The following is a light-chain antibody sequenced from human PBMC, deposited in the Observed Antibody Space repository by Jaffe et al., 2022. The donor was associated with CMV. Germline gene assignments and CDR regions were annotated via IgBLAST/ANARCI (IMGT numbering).Light chain of an antibody. J-gene: IGKJ4*01. CDR3: QQTYSSPYT. Sequence: DIQMTQSPSSLSASVGQRVTITCRSSQIVSTFVAWYQHKVGEAPRRLIYSASNLQSGVPSRFSGSGSGTDFTLTISSLQPDDFATYYCQQTYSSPYTFGGGTKVE. V-gene: IGKV1-39*01. CDR2: SAS. CDR1: QIVSTF.